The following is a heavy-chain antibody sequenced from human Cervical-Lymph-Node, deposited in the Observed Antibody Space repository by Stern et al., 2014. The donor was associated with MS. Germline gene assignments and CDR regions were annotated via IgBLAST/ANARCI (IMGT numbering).Heavy chain of an antibody. CDR3: ARSDRLWGSFDY. V-gene: IGHV4-31*03. Sequence: QVQLQESGPGLVKPSQTLSLTCTVSGASISTVGYYWSWIRQHPGKGLEWIGYISYIGSTYYNPYLKSRVSISAATSKNQFSLNLTSVTAADTALYYCARSDRLWGSFDYWGQGTLVAVSS. CDR1: GASISTVGYY. D-gene: IGHD3-16*01. CDR2: ISYIGST. J-gene: IGHJ4*02.